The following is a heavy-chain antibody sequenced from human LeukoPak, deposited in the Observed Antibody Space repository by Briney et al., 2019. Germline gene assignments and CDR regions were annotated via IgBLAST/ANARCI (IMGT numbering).Heavy chain of an antibody. D-gene: IGHD2-2*01. V-gene: IGHV1-18*04. Sequence: ASVKVSCKASGYTFTGYYMHWVRQAPGQGLEWMGWISAYNGNTNYAQKLQGRVTMTTDTSTSTAYMELRSLRSDDTAVYYCARQYCSSTCCYLDYWGQGTLVTVSS. J-gene: IGHJ4*02. CDR2: ISAYNGNT. CDR1: GYTFTGYY. CDR3: ARQYCSSTCCYLDY.